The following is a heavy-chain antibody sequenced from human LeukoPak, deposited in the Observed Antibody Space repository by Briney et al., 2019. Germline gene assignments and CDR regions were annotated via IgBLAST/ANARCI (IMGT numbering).Heavy chain of an antibody. CDR3: ARAPLSPYHYDPQRPKGYFDY. D-gene: IGHD3-22*01. Sequence: GGSLRLSCAASGFTFSSYAMHWVRQASGKGLEWVAVISYDGSNKYYADSVKGRFTISRDSSKNTVYLQMNSLRAEDTAVYYCARAPLSPYHYDPQRPKGYFDYWGQGTLVTVSS. V-gene: IGHV3-30*14. CDR2: ISYDGSNK. J-gene: IGHJ4*02. CDR1: GFTFSSYA.